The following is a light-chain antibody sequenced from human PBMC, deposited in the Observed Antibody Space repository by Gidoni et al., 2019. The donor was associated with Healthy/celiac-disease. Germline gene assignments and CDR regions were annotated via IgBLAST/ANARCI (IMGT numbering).Light chain of an antibody. CDR3: QQYNSYPGS. CDR2: KAS. V-gene: IGKV1-5*03. Sequence: DIQMTQSASTLSASVVARVTITCRASQSISSWLAWYQQKPGKAPKLLIYKASSLESGVPSRFSGSGSGTEFTLTISTLQPEDFATYYCQQYNSYPGSFGGGTKVEIK. J-gene: IGKJ4*01. CDR1: QSISSW.